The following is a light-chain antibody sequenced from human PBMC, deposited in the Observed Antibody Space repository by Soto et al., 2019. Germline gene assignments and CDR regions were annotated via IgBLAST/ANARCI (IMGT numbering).Light chain of an antibody. CDR1: QSIHTS. V-gene: IGKV3-11*01. CDR2: DST. CDR3: QQRNVWPPIT. Sequence: VFSQAPATLSLSPGEKATLSCRASQSIHTSLAWYQQKPGQPPRLVVYDSTLRANGVPDRFGGSRSGTEFTLTINNLEPEDFAVYYCQQRNVWPPITFGQGTRLEIK. J-gene: IGKJ5*01.